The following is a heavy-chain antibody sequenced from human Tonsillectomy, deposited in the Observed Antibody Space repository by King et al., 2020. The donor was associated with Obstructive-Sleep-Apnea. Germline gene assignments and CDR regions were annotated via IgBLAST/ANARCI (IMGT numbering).Heavy chain of an antibody. J-gene: IGHJ4*02. CDR3: ARDPPPTVDTAMVEALDYYFDY. V-gene: IGHV3-30*04. D-gene: IGHD5-18*01. CDR2: ISYDGSNK. Sequence: QVQLVESGGGVVQPGRSLRLSCAASGFTFSSYAMHWVRQAPGKGLEWVAVISYDGSNKYYADSVKGRFTISRDNSKNTLYLQMNSLRAEDTAVYYCARDPPPTVDTAMVEALDYYFDYWGQGTLVTVSS. CDR1: GFTFSSYA.